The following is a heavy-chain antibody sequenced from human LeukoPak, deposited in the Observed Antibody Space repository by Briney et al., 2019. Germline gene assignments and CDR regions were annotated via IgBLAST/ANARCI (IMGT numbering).Heavy chain of an antibody. CDR2: INHSGST. D-gene: IGHD6-19*01. CDR1: GGSFSGYY. V-gene: IGHV4-34*01. CDR3: ARVIAVAGFDY. J-gene: IGHJ4*02. Sequence: SETLSLTCAVYGGSFSGYYWSWIRQPPGKGLEWIGEINHSGSTNYNPSLKSRVTISVDTSKNQLPLKLSSVTAADTAVYYCARVIAVAGFDYWGQGTLVTVSS.